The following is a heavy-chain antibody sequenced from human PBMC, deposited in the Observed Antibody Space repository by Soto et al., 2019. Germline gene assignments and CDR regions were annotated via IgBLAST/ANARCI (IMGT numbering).Heavy chain of an antibody. CDR2: ISSNSGSI. J-gene: IGHJ4*02. CDR1: GFTFNDYT. D-gene: IGHD3-9*01. V-gene: IGHV3-9*01. CDR3: VKGNFDWSPGD. Sequence: GGSLRLSCAASGFTFNDYTMLWVRQAPGMGLEWVSTISSNSGSIGYADSVKGRFTTSRDNAKNSLYLQMNSLRAEDTALYYCVKGNFDWSPGDWGQGTLVTVSS.